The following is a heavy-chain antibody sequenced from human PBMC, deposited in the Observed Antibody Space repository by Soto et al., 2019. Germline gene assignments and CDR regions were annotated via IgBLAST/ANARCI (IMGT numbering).Heavy chain of an antibody. V-gene: IGHV5-10-1*01. D-gene: IGHD6-13*01. Sequence: PGESLKISCKGSGYSFTSYWISWVRQMPGKGLGWMGRIDPSDSYTNYSPSFQGHVTISADKSISTAYLPWSSLKASDTAMYYCARRVTGYSSSFYGMDVWGQGTTVTVSS. J-gene: IGHJ6*02. CDR1: GYSFTSYW. CDR2: IDPSDSYT. CDR3: ARRVTGYSSSFYGMDV.